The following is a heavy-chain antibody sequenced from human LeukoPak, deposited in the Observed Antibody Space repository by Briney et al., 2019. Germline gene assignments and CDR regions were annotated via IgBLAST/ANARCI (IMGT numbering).Heavy chain of an antibody. CDR2: IKQDGSEK. D-gene: IGHD4-23*01. CDR1: GFTFSSYW. J-gene: IGHJ6*02. V-gene: IGHV3-7*01. CDR3: ARELGVTQGYYYYYYGMDV. Sequence: PGGSLRLSCAASGFTFSSYWMSWVRQAPGKGLEWVANIKQDGSEKYYVDSVKGRFTISRDNAKNSLYLQMNSLRAGDTAVYYCARELGVTQGYYYYYYGMDVWGQGTTVTVSS.